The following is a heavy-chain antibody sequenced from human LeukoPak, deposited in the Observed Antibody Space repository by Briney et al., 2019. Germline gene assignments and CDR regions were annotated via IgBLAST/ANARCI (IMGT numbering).Heavy chain of an antibody. CDR1: GYSISSGYY. V-gene: IGHV4-38-2*02. Sequence: TASETLSLTCAVSGYSISSGYYWGWIRQPPGKGLEWIGSIYHSGSTYYNPSLKSRVTISVDTSKNQFSLKLSSVTAADTAVYCCARDRGVWYFDLWGRGTLVIVSS. J-gene: IGHJ2*01. CDR3: ARDRGVWYFDL. CDR2: IYHSGST. D-gene: IGHD3-10*01.